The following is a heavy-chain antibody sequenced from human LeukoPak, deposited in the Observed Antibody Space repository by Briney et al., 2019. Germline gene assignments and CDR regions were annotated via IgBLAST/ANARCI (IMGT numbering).Heavy chain of an antibody. CDR2: IKEDGSEK. V-gene: IGHV3-7*04. Sequence: GGSLRLSCAASGFTFSIYWMSWVRQAPGKGLEWVANIKEDGSEKYYVDSVKGRFTISRDNAKNSLYLQMNSLRAEDTAVYYCARYCSGGSCFDYWGQGTLITVSS. D-gene: IGHD2-15*01. CDR3: ARYCSGGSCFDY. CDR1: GFTFSIYW. J-gene: IGHJ4*02.